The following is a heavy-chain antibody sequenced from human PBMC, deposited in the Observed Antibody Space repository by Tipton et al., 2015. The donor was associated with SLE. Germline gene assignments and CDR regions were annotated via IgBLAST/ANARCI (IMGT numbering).Heavy chain of an antibody. J-gene: IGHJ4*02. V-gene: IGHV3-30*02. Sequence: SLRLSCAASGFTFSSYGMYWVRQAPGKGLEWVAFIRYDGSEKYYADSVKGRFTISRDNSRNMLHLQMNSLRAEDTAVYYCAKDGMLEFSGSHHLGYWGQGTLVTVPS. D-gene: IGHD1-26*01. CDR2: IRYDGSEK. CDR3: AKDGMLEFSGSHHLGY. CDR1: GFTFSSYG.